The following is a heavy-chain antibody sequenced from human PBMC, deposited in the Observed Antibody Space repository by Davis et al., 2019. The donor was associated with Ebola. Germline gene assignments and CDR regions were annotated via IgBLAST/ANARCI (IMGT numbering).Heavy chain of an antibody. Sequence: AASVKVSCKASGYTFTGYYMHWVRHAPGQGLEWMGWINPNSGGTNYAQKFQGWVTMTRDTSISAAYMELSMLRSDDTAVYYCARVSVAGYGDYYYGMDVWGQGTTVTVSS. V-gene: IGHV1-2*04. D-gene: IGHD6-19*01. CDR1: GYTFTGYY. CDR3: ARVSVAGYGDYYYGMDV. J-gene: IGHJ6*02. CDR2: INPNSGGT.